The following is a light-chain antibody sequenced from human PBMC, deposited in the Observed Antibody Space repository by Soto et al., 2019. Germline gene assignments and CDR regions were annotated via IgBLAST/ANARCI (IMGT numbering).Light chain of an antibody. V-gene: IGKV1-5*01. J-gene: IGKJ1*01. CDR1: QTINSW. Sequence: IQMTQSPSTLSASVGDKVSITCRASQTINSWLAWYQQKPGKAPKVLIFDASSLKTGVPSRFSGSGSGTDFTLTISSLQSEHLAVYYCQQYNNWPWTFGQGTKVDIK. CDR2: DAS. CDR3: QQYNNWPWT.